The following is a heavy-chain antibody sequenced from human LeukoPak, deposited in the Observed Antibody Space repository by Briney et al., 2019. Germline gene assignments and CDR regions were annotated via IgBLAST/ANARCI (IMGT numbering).Heavy chain of an antibody. V-gene: IGHV3-30*02. CDR3: AQEIKERYCRGAQNGLFAP. J-gene: IGHJ5*02. CDR2: IRYDATTK. D-gene: IGHD2-15*01. CDR1: GFTFSSSG. Sequence: GGSLRLSCAASGFTFSSSGMHWVRQAPGRGLEWVAFIRYDATTKYYARSVRGRFTISRDNSKNTLGLQMNSLRAEDTAVYYWAQEIKERYCRGAQNGLFAPGGPGPLVTVSS.